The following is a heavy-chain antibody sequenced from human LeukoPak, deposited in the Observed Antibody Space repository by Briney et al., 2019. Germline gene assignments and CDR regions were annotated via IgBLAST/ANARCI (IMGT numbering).Heavy chain of an antibody. V-gene: IGHV3-20*04. CDR1: GFAFDEHG. J-gene: IGHJ4*02. Sequence: GGSLRLSCTASGFAFDEHGMSWVRQVPGKGLEWVSGINWSGGSTGTADPLRGRFTISRDNAKNSLYLQMESLRAEDTALYYCARAPITSPFYFDYWGQGTLVTVSS. D-gene: IGHD2-2*01. CDR3: ARAPITSPFYFDY. CDR2: INWSGGST.